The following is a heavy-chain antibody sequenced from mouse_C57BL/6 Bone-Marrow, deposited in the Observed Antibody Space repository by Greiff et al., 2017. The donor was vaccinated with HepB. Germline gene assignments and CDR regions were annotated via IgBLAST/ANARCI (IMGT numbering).Heavy chain of an antibody. CDR2: IDPSDSYT. J-gene: IGHJ2*01. Sequence: VKLQQPGAELVRPGTSVKLSCKASGYTFTSYWMHWVKQRPGQGLEWIGVIDPSDSYTNYNQKFKGKATLTVDTSSSTAYMQLSSLTSEDSAVYYCARAITRYYFDYWGQGTTLTVSS. CDR3: ARAITRYYFDY. V-gene: IGHV1-59*01. D-gene: IGHD2-4*01. CDR1: GYTFTSYW.